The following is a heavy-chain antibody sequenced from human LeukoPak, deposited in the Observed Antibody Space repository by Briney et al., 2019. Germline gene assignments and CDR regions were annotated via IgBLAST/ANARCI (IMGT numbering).Heavy chain of an antibody. CDR3: ARDWVAGVPFDAFDI. CDR1: GCTLSGYW. J-gene: IGHJ3*02. V-gene: IGHV3-7*01. D-gene: IGHD3-10*01. Sequence: GGSLRLSCAASGCTLSGYWMSWVRQAPGKGLEWVANIKEDGSETYYVDSVKGRFTISRDNAKNSLYLHMNSLTAEDTAMYYCARDWVAGVPFDAFDIWGQGTMVSVSS. CDR2: IKEDGSET.